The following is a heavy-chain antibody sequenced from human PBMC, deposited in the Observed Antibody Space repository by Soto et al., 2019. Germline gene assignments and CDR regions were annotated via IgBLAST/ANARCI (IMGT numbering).Heavy chain of an antibody. Sequence: ASVKVSCKASGYTFTGYYMHWVRQAPGQGLEWMGWINPNSGGTNYAQKFQGWVTMTRDTSISTAYMELSRLRSDDTAVYYCARAYPITIFTRHRENNWFDPWGQGTLVTVPQ. CDR1: GYTFTGYY. V-gene: IGHV1-2*04. D-gene: IGHD3-9*01. CDR2: INPNSGGT. CDR3: ARAYPITIFTRHRENNWFDP. J-gene: IGHJ5*02.